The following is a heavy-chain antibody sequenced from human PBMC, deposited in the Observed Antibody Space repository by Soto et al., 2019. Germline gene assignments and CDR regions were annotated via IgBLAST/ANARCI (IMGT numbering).Heavy chain of an antibody. CDR1: GFTFSSYA. D-gene: IGHD4-17*01. V-gene: IGHV3-30-3*01. Sequence: QVQLVESGGGVVQPGRSLRLSCAASGFTFSSYAMHWVRQAPGKGLEWVAVISYDGSNKYYADSVKGRFTISRDNSKNTLYLQMNSLRAEDPAVYYCARDGCVCGDLHYYYGMDVWGPGTTVTVSS. J-gene: IGHJ6*02. CDR3: ARDGCVCGDLHYYYGMDV. CDR2: ISYDGSNK.